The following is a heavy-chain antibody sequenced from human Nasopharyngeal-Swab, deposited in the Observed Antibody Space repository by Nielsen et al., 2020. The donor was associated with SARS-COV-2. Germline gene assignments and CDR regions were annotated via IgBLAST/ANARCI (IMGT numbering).Heavy chain of an antibody. D-gene: IGHD3-22*01. V-gene: IGHV3-30-3*01. CDR3: ARFNYYDSSGHDAFDI. J-gene: IGHJ3*02. CDR2: ISYDGSNK. CDR1: GFTFSSYA. Sequence: GGSLRLSCAASGFTFSSYAMHWVRQAPGKGLEWVAVISYDGSNKYYADSVKGRFTISRDNSKNTLYLQMNSLRAEDTAVYHCARFNYYDSSGHDAFDIWGQGTMVTVSS.